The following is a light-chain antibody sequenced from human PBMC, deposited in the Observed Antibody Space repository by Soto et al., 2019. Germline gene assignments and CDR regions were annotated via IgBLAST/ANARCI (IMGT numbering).Light chain of an antibody. Sequence: SYELTQPPSVSVAPGKTARITCGGNNIGSKSVHWYQQKPGQAPVLVIYYDSDRPSGIPERFSSSNSGNTATLTISRVEAGDEADYYCQVWDSSSDHPNVVFGGGTKLTVL. CDR3: QVWDSSSDHPNVV. CDR2: YDS. J-gene: IGLJ2*01. V-gene: IGLV3-21*04. CDR1: NIGSKS.